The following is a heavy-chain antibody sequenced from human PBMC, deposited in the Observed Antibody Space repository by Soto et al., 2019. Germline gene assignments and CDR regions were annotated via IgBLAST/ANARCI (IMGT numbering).Heavy chain of an antibody. Sequence: SETLSLTCAVYGGSFSGYYWSWIRQPPGKGLEWIGEINHSGSTNYNPSLKSRVTISVDTSKNQFSLKLSSVTAADTAVYYCARGRGLRYFDWLFFFDPLGQGTLVT. CDR2: INHSGST. V-gene: IGHV4-34*01. D-gene: IGHD3-9*01. CDR3: ARGRGLRYFDWLFFFDP. J-gene: IGHJ5*02. CDR1: GGSFSGYY.